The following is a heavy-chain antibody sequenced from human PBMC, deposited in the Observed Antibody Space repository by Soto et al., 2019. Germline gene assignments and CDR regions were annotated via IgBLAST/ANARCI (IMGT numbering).Heavy chain of an antibody. J-gene: IGHJ6*02. V-gene: IGHV4-31*03. Sequence: SETLSLTCTVSCGSISSGDYYWNWIRQHPGKGPEWIGYMYYSGNTYYNPSLKSRVTISVDTSKNQFSLNLSSVTAADTAVYYCASWRGGAYYYYAMDVWGQGTTVTVSS. CDR3: ASWRGGAYYYYAMDV. D-gene: IGHD3-16*01. CDR2: MYYSGNT. CDR1: CGSISSGDYY.